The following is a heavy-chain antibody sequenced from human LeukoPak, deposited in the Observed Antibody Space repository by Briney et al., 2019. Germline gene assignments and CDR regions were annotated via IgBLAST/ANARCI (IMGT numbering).Heavy chain of an antibody. CDR3: ARHTNNYILRPLDD. J-gene: IGHJ4*02. Sequence: SETLSLTCAVSGYSISSGYYWGWIRQPPGKGLQWIGSIYHSGSTYYDPSLQSRLTLSIDTSKNQFSLEVTSVTAADTAVYHCARHTNNYILRPLDDWGQGTLVTVSS. CDR2: IYHSGST. D-gene: IGHD2/OR15-2a*01. CDR1: GYSISSGYY. V-gene: IGHV4-38-2*01.